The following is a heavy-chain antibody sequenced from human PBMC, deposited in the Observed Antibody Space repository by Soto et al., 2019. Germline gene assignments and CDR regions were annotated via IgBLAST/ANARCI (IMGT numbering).Heavy chain of an antibody. Sequence: LRLSCVASGFIFSDYAMHWVRQAPGKGLVWVALISPDGGNQYYSESAKGRFTISRDNSKNTLYLQMNDLRPDDTALYYCARENSRIAPRLFQHWGHGSLVTVSS. J-gene: IGHJ1*01. V-gene: IGHV3-30-3*01. D-gene: IGHD6-6*01. CDR1: GFIFSDYA. CDR2: ISPDGGNQ. CDR3: ARENSRIAPRLFQH.